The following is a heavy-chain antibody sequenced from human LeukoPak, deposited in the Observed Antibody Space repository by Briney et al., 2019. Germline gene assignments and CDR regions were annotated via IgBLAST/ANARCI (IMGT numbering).Heavy chain of an antibody. CDR1: GFTFSSYA. D-gene: IGHD3-10*01. J-gene: IGHJ4*02. V-gene: IGHV3-23*01. CDR2: ISGSGGST. CDR3: AKGALLWLGEGPRRAPFDY. Sequence: GGSLRLSCAASGFTFSSYAMSWVRQAPGKGLEWVSAISGSGGSTYYADSVKGRFTISRDNSKNTLYLQMNSLRAEDTAVYYCAKGALLWLGEGPRRAPFDYWGQGTLVTVSS.